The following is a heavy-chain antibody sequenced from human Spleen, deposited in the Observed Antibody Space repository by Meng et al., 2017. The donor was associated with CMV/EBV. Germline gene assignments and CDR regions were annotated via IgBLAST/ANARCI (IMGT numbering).Heavy chain of an antibody. CDR3: ARVFAHYDFWSGPLDY. CDR1: GYTFTGYY. Sequence: ASVKVSCKASGYTFTGYYMHWVRQAPGQGLEWMGWINPNRGVTNYAQRFQGRVTMTRDTSISTAYMELSRLRSDDTAVYYCARVFAHYDFWSGPLDYWGQGTLVTVSS. CDR2: INPNRGVT. V-gene: IGHV1-2*02. J-gene: IGHJ4*02. D-gene: IGHD3-3*01.